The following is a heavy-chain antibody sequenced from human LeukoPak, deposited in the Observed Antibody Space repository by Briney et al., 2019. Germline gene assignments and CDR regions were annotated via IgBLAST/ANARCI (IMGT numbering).Heavy chain of an antibody. CDR3: ARAADYLTYFDY. V-gene: IGHV3-48*03. Sequence: PGGSLRLSCAASGFTFSSYEMNWVRQAPGKGLEWVSYISSSGSTIYYAHSVKGRFTISRDNAKNSLYLQMNSLRAEDTAVYYCARAADYLTYFDYWGQGTLVTVSS. J-gene: IGHJ4*02. CDR2: ISSSGSTI. CDR1: GFTFSSYE. D-gene: IGHD4-11*01.